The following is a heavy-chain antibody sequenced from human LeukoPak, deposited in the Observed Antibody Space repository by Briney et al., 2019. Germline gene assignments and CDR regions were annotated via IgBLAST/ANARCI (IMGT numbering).Heavy chain of an antibody. J-gene: IGHJ5*02. CDR3: ARARLFGWFDP. CDR2: IYYSGST. Sequence: SETLSLTCTASGGSISSYYWSWIRQPPGKGLEWIGYIYYSGSTNYNPSLKSRVTISVDTSKNQFSLKLSSVTAADTAVYYCARARLFGWFDPWGQGTLVTVSS. V-gene: IGHV4-59*01. CDR1: GGSISSYY. D-gene: IGHD3-22*01.